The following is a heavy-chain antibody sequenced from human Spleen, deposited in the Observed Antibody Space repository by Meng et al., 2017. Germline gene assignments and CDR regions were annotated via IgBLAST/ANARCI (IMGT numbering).Heavy chain of an antibody. D-gene: IGHD4-17*01. J-gene: IGHJ5*02. V-gene: IGHV1-2*06. Sequence: QVQGVQSGAEVKKPGASVKVSCKASGYAFVGYYMHWMRQAPGQGLEWMGRINPNSGGTKYAEKFQGRVTISTDTSINTAFMDLSSLRSDDTAVYYCARGASYGDYGDIAWFDPWGQGTLVTVSS. CDR1: GYAFVGYY. CDR2: INPNSGGT. CDR3: ARGASYGDYGDIAWFDP.